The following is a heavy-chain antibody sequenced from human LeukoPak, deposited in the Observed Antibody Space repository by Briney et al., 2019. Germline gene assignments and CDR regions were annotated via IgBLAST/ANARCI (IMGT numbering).Heavy chain of an antibody. CDR2: INPNSGGT. D-gene: IGHD1-14*01. V-gene: IGHV1-2*02. Sequence: ASVKVSCKASGYSFTGYYLHWVRQAPGQGLEWMGWINPNSGGTNYAQRFQGRVTMHRDTSISTAYMELRGLRSDDTAVYYCARSGNPFDYWGQGTLATVSS. CDR3: ARSGNPFDY. J-gene: IGHJ4*02. CDR1: GYSFTGYY.